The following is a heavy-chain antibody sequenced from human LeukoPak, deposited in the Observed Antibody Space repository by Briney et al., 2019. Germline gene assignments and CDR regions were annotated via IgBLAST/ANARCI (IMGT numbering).Heavy chain of an antibody. Sequence: PGGSLRLPCAAPGFTFSSYAMSWVRQAPGKGLEWVSAISGSGGSTCYADSVKGRFTISRDNSRNTLYLQMNSLRAEDTAVYYCASPGQWDYWGQGTLVTVSS. J-gene: IGHJ4*02. CDR1: GFTFSSYA. D-gene: IGHD6-19*01. CDR2: ISGSGGST. V-gene: IGHV3-23*01. CDR3: ASPGQWDY.